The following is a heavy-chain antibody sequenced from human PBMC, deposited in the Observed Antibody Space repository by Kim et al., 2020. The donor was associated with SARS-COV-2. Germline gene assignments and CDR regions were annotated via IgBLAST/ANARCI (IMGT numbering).Heavy chain of an antibody. D-gene: IGHD5-12*01. CDR2: ISSSGSTI. J-gene: IGHJ6*02. Sequence: GGSLRLSCAASGFTFSDYYMSWIRQAPGKGLEWVSYISSSGSTIYYADSVKGRFTISRDNAKNSLYLQMNSLRAEDTAVYYCARERGYSGYLNYGMDVWGQGTTVTVSS. CDR3: ARERGYSGYLNYGMDV. V-gene: IGHV3-11*04. CDR1: GFTFSDYY.